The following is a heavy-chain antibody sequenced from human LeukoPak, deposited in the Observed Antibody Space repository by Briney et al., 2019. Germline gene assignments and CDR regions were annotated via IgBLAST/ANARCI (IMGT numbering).Heavy chain of an antibody. CDR3: ARWGLGGYCSSTSCYGY. V-gene: IGHV3-7*01. J-gene: IGHJ4*02. CDR1: GFTFSSYW. D-gene: IGHD2-2*01. CDR2: IKQDGSEK. Sequence: GGSLRLSCAASGFTFSSYWMSWVRQAPGKGLEWVANIKQDGSEKYYTISRDNAKNSLYLQMNSQRAEDTAVYYCARWGLGGYCSSTSCYGYWGQGTLVTVSS.